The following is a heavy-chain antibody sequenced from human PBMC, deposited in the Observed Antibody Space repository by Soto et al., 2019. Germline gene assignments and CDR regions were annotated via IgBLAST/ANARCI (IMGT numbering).Heavy chain of an antibody. CDR3: AGGRFRRTWFDP. D-gene: IGHD3-16*01. J-gene: IGHJ5*02. V-gene: IGHV1-8*01. CDR1: GYTFSDYD. Sequence: QVQLVQSGAEVKKPGDSVKVSCKASGYTFSDYDINWVRQAAGQGLEWMGWMNPYSGNTGYAQKFQGRVTLTTDTSITTAYLELSSLTFEDTAIYYCAGGRFRRTWFDPWGQGTLVTVSS. CDR2: MNPYSGNT.